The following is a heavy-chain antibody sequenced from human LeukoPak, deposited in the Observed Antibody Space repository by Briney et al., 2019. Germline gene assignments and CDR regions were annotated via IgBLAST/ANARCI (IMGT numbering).Heavy chain of an antibody. CDR3: ATLCGYYYDSSGYSGLDY. CDR1: GGSISSYY. D-gene: IGHD3-22*01. CDR2: IYTSGST. V-gene: IGHV4-4*07. J-gene: IGHJ4*02. Sequence: SETLSLTCTVSGGSISSYYWSWIRQPAGKGLEWIGRIYTSGSTNYNPSLKSRVTMSVDTSKNQFSLKLSSVTAADTAVYYCATLCGYYYDSSGYSGLDYWGQGTLVTVP.